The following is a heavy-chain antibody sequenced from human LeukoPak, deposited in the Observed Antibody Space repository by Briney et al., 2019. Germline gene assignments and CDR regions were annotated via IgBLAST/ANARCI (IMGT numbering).Heavy chain of an antibody. D-gene: IGHD6-6*01. CDR2: ISSSSSYI. CDR1: GFTFSSYS. Sequence: GGSLRLSCAASGFTFSSYSMNWVRQAPGKGLEWVSSISSSSSYIYYADSVKGRFTISRDNSKNTLYLQMNSLRAEDTAVYYCAKDPGYSSSNDWFDPWGQGTLVTVPS. J-gene: IGHJ5*02. CDR3: AKDPGYSSSNDWFDP. V-gene: IGHV3-21*01.